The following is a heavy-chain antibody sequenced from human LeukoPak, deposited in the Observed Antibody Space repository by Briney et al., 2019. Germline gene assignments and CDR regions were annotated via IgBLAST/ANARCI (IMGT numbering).Heavy chain of an antibody. CDR3: TRLSHVAGAAKVSWFDP. CDR1: AYSISNGFL. CDR2: IYHSGTT. J-gene: IGHJ5*02. D-gene: IGHD1-26*01. V-gene: IGHV4-38-2*02. Sequence: SETLSLTCTVSAYSISNGFLWGWIRQPPGKGLEWIGSIYHSGTTYYNPSLKSRVTISVDTSKNQFSLKLSSVTAADTAVYYCTRLSHVAGAAKVSWFDPWGQGTLVTVSS.